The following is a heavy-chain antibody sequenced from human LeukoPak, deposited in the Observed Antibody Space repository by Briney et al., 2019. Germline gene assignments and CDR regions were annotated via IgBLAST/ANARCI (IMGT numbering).Heavy chain of an antibody. CDR1: GYTFTSYG. D-gene: IGHD3-10*01. CDR2: ISAYNGNT. J-gene: IGHJ4*02. Sequence: SDKVSCQPSGYTFTSYGIIWVGQAPAQGLEWMGWISAYNGNTNYAQKHQGRVTMTTDTSTSAAYMELRSLRSEHTEVYYCASKAGDYWGQGTLVTVSS. CDR3: ASKAGDY. V-gene: IGHV1-18*01.